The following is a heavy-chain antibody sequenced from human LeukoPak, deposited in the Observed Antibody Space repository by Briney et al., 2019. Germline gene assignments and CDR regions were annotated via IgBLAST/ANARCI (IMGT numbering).Heavy chain of an antibody. Sequence: SETLSLTCTVSGGSISSYYWSWIRKPPGKGLEWLANIYYRGDPFYNPSLKSRLTISMDTSKNQFSLRLTSVTAADTAVYYCAGTSVTLHFWGQGALVTVSS. D-gene: IGHD4-17*01. J-gene: IGHJ4*02. CDR3: AGTSVTLHF. CDR2: IYYRGDP. V-gene: IGHV4-59*04. CDR1: GGSISSYY.